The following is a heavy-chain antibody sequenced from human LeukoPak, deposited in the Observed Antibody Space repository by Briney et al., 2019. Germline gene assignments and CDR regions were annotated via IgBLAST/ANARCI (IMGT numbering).Heavy chain of an antibody. V-gene: IGHV3-7*01. CDR3: ASFWGSRESDWLRDGVDV. D-gene: IGHD2-21*02. Sequence: PGGSLRLSCAASGFTFSSYWMSWVRQAPGKGLEWVANIKQDGSEKYYVDSVKGRSTISRDNAKNSLYLQMNSLSAEDTAVYYSASFWGSRESDWLRDGVDVWGQGTTVTVSS. CDR1: GFTFSSYW. J-gene: IGHJ6*02. CDR2: IKQDGSEK.